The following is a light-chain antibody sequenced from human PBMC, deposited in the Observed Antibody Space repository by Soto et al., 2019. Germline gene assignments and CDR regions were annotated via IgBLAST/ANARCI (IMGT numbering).Light chain of an antibody. J-gene: IGKJ2*01. CDR1: QTVGSSC. V-gene: IGKV3-20*01. Sequence: EIVLTQSPGTLSLSPGDGATLSCRASQTVGSSCLGWYQQKPGQAPRLIMYGASNRATGIADRFTGRGSGTDFTRTISRLEPEDFAVYYCHHYGGSEYTFGQPTKLEI. CDR3: HHYGGSEYT. CDR2: GAS.